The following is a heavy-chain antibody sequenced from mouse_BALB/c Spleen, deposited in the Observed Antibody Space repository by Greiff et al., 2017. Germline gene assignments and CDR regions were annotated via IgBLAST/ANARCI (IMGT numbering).Heavy chain of an antibody. D-gene: IGHD1-2*01. CDR3: ARHRRLQTYMDY. J-gene: IGHJ4*01. Sequence: EVQGVESGGGLVKPGGSLKLSCAASGFTFSSYDMSWVRQTPEKRLEWVAYISSGGGSTYYPDTVKGRFTISRDNAKNTLYLQMSSLKSEDTAMYYCARHRRLQTYMDYWGQGTSVTVSS. CDR1: GFTFSSYD. V-gene: IGHV5-12-1*01. CDR2: ISSGGGST.